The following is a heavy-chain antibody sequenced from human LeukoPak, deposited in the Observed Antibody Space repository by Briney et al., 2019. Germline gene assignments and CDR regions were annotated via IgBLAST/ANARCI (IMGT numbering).Heavy chain of an antibody. CDR1: GGSFSGYY. D-gene: IGHD3-22*01. V-gene: IGHV4-34*01. CDR3: ARNTHYYDSSGFYYVHYLDY. Sequence: SETLSLTCAVCGGSFSGYYWSWIRQPPGKGLEWIGEINHSGSTNYNPSLKSRVTISVDTSKNQFSLKLNSVTAADTAVCYCARNTHYYDSSGFYYVHYLDYWGQGTLVTVSS. CDR2: INHSGST. J-gene: IGHJ4*02.